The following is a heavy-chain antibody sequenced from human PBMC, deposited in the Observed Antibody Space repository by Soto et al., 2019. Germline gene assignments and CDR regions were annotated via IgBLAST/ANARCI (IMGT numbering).Heavy chain of an antibody. Sequence: QVQLVESGGGVVQPGRSLRLSCAASGFTFSSYGMHWVRQAPGKELEWVAVISYDGGNVYYADFVKGRFTITRDNSKNTLNLQKSGLRAGATAVYYCAARDGAWGQGTLVTVSS. CDR3: AARDGA. V-gene: IGHV3-30*03. CDR2: ISYDGGNV. J-gene: IGHJ5*02. D-gene: IGHD3-10*01. CDR1: GFTFSSYG.